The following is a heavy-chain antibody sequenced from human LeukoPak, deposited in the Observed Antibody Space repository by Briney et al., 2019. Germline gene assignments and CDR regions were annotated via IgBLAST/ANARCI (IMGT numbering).Heavy chain of an antibody. D-gene: IGHD1-26*01. V-gene: IGHV3-11*01. CDR1: GFTFSDYY. CDR2: ISSSGSTI. J-gene: IGHJ3*02. CDR3: ARVGHGGWEQTRTWAIDI. Sequence: GGSLRLSCAASGFTFSDYYMSWIRQAPGKGLEWVSYISSSGSTIYYADSVKGRFTISRDNAKNSLYLQMNSLRAEDTAVYYCARVGHGGWEQTRTWAIDIWGQGTMVTVSS.